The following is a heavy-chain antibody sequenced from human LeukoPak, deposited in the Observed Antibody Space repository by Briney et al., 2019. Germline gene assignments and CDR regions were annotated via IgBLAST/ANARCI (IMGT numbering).Heavy chain of an antibody. V-gene: IGHV3-21*01. D-gene: IGHD3-3*01. CDR2: ISSSSSYI. CDR3: AREIVLRGFVEWGDGFVI. Sequence: GGSLRLSCEASGFSFSSYSMNWVRQAPGKGLEWVSSISSSSSYIYYADSVKGRFPISRDNAKNSLYMQKNSLRAEDTAVYYCAREIVLRGFVEWGDGFVIWGQETLVTVSS. J-gene: IGHJ3*02. CDR1: GFSFSSYS.